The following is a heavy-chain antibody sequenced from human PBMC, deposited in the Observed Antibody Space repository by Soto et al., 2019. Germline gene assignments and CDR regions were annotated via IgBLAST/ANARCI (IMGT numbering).Heavy chain of an antibody. CDR3: ARLMGVVTVDY. J-gene: IGHJ4*02. Sequence: SETLSLTCSVSGGSISSTGHYWGWIRQPPGKGLELIGNIYYAGSPYYNPSLKSRVTISVDTSKNHFSLALTSVTAADTAVYYCARLMGVVTVDYWGQGALVTVSS. D-gene: IGHD2-21*02. CDR1: GGSISSTGHY. V-gene: IGHV4-39*02. CDR2: IYYAGSP.